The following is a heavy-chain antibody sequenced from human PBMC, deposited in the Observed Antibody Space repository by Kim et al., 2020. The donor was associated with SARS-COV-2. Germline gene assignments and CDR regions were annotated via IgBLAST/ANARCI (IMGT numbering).Heavy chain of an antibody. J-gene: IGHJ6*03. D-gene: IGHD3-3*01. V-gene: IGHV1-46*01. CDR3: AIDGGFTIFGLPPPTGDYYDMGF. CDR2: INPSGGST. CDR1: GYTFTSYY. Sequence: ASVKVSCKASGYTFTSYYMHWVRQAPGQGLEWMGIINPSGGSTSYAQKFQGRVTMTRDTSTSTVYMELSSLRSEDTAVYYCAIDGGFTIFGLPPPTGDYYDMGFWGKGTTVTVSS.